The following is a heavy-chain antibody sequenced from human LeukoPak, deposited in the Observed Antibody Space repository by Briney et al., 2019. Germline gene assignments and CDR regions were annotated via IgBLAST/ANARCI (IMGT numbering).Heavy chain of an antibody. CDR2: ISYDAGDK. CDR1: GFTFSNYV. Sequence: GGSLRLSCAASGFTFSNYVMHWVRQAPGKGLEWVAGISYDAGDKYYTDSVKGRFTISRDNSKNTLYLQMNSLRAEDTAVYYCAALEIIAAAPTDIWGQGTMVTVSS. CDR3: AALEIIAAAPTDI. J-gene: IGHJ3*02. D-gene: IGHD6-13*01. V-gene: IGHV3-30-3*01.